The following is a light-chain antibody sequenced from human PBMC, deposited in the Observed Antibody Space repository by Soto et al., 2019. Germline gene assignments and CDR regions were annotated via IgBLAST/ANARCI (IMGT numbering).Light chain of an antibody. CDR2: KAS. CDR1: QSISSY. Sequence: IHLTQSPSSLSAYVGDRVTITCRASQSISSYLNWYQQKPGKAPKLLIYKASTLKSGVPSRFSGSGSGTEFTLTITSLQPEDFATYYCLQHDTYPRTFGQGTKVDIK. V-gene: IGKV1-17*01. CDR3: LQHDTYPRT. J-gene: IGKJ1*01.